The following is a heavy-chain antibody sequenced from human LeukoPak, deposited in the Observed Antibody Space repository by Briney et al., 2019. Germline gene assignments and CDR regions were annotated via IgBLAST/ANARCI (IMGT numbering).Heavy chain of an antibody. V-gene: IGHV4-39*07. D-gene: IGHD6-6*01. Sequence: PSETLSLTCTVSGGSISSSSYYWGWIRQPPGKGLEWIGSIYYSGSTYYNPYLKSRVTISVDTSKNKFSLKLSSVTAADTAVYYCAGVEYSSSPSPRYYYYMDVWGKGTTVTVSS. CDR2: IYYSGST. CDR1: GGSISSSSYY. J-gene: IGHJ6*03. CDR3: AGVEYSSSPSPRYYYYMDV.